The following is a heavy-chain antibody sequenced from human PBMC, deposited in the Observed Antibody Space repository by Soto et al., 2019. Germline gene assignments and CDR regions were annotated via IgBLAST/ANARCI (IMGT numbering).Heavy chain of an antibody. J-gene: IGHJ3*02. CDR3: AVEAQGSSVDCPGAFDI. D-gene: IGHD2-2*01. CDR1: GFSFTDVW. CDR2: IKRKRDGETT. V-gene: IGHV3-15*01. Sequence: EVQLVESGGGVAKPGGSLRLSCEASGFSFTDVWMTWVRQAPGKGLEWVGRIKRKRDGETTKYAAPVKGRCSISRDDSKNTLFLHMNRLKSEDTAVYFCAVEAQGSSVDCPGAFDIWGQGTMVTVSS.